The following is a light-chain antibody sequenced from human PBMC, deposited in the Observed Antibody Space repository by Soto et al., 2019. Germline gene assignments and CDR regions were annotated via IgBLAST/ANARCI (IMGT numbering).Light chain of an antibody. CDR2: EVS. CDR1: TSDVGTSTY. CDR3: SSYTSNATLV. V-gene: IGLV2-14*03. Sequence: QSALTPPASVSGSPGQSITISCTGTTSDVGTSTYVSWYQQHPGKAPKLMIYEVSNRPSGVSNRFSGSRSGNTASLTISGLQTEDETDYYCSSYTSNATLVFGSGTKLTVL. J-gene: IGLJ1*01.